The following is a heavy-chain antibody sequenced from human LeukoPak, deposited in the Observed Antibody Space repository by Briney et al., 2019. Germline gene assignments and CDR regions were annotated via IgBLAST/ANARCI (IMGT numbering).Heavy chain of an antibody. CDR1: GGSISSSNW. V-gene: IGHV4-4*02. CDR2: IYHSGST. D-gene: IGHD3-9*01. CDR3: ARGRPNYDILTGYVGY. Sequence: SGTLSLTCAVSGGSISSSNWWSWVRQPPGKGLEWIGEIYHSGSTNYNPSLKGRVTISVDKSKNQFSLKLSSVTTADTAVYYCARGRPNYDILTGYVGYWGQGTLVTVSS. J-gene: IGHJ4*02.